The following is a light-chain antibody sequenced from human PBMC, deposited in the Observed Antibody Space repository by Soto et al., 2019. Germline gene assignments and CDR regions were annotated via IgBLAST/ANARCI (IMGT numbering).Light chain of an antibody. CDR2: EGS. J-gene: IGLJ1*01. Sequence: ALTQPASVSGSPGQSITISCTGTSSDVGRYNIVSWYQQHPGKAPKLMIYEGSKRPSGVSDRFSGSKSGNTASLTISGLQAEDEADYYCCSYAGSSTYVFGTGTKVTVL. CDR1: SSDVGRYNI. V-gene: IGLV2-23*01. CDR3: CSYAGSSTYV.